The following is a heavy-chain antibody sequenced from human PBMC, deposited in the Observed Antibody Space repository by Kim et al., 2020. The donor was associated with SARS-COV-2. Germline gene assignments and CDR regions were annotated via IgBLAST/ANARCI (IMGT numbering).Heavy chain of an antibody. CDR2: INSDGSST. Sequence: GGSLRLSCAASGFTFSSCWMYWVRQAPGKGLVWVSRINSDGSSTTYADSVKGRFTISRDNAKNTLYLQMSSLRAEDTAVYYCARATVTTWANDYWGQGILVTVSS. CDR3: ARATVTTWANDY. V-gene: IGHV3-74*01. J-gene: IGHJ4*02. D-gene: IGHD4-17*01. CDR1: GFTFSSCW.